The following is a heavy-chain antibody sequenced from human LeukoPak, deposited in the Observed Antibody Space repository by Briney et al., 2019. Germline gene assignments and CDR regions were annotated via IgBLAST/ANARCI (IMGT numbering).Heavy chain of an antibody. CDR1: GFTFSNYW. CDR2: IKQDGGEK. CDR3: ARVSGAQTYYFDTSGYYFDY. V-gene: IGHV3-7*01. Sequence: SGGSLRLSCAASGFTFSNYWMSWVRQAPGKGLEWVAKIKQDGGEKYYVDSVKGRFTISRDNAKNSLYLQMNSLRAEDTAVYYCARVSGAQTYYFDTSGYYFDYWGQGTLVTVSS. J-gene: IGHJ4*02. D-gene: IGHD3-22*01.